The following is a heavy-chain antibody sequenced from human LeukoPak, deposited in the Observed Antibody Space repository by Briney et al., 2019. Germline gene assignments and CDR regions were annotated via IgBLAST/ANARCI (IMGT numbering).Heavy chain of an antibody. Sequence: PGGSLRLSCAASGFTFSSYALSWVRQTPGKELEWVSSISGSGGTTYYADSVKDRFTISRDNSKNTLYLQMNSLRVEDTAVYYCAIQLWRQPLDYWGQGTLVTVSS. V-gene: IGHV3-23*01. CDR2: ISGSGGTT. J-gene: IGHJ4*02. CDR1: GFTFSSYA. D-gene: IGHD5-18*01. CDR3: AIQLWRQPLDY.